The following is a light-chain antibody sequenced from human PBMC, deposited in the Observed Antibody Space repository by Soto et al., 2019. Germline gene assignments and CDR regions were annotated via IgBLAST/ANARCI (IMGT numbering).Light chain of an antibody. CDR2: GAS. CDR3: QHRGRWPRT. Sequence: EIVLTQSPATLSLSPGERATLSCRASLSVNDYLAWYQQKPGQAPRLLIYGASNRATGIPVRFSGSGSGTDFTLTISSLEPEDFAVYYCQHRGRWPRTFGQGTKLEIK. V-gene: IGKV3-11*01. CDR1: LSVNDY. J-gene: IGKJ2*01.